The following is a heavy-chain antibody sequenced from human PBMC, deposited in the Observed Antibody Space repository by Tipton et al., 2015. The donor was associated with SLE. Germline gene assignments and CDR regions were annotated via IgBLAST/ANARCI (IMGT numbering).Heavy chain of an antibody. CDR1: GDSVSFSYHY. CDR2: VYYSGSP. V-gene: IGHV4-39*07. J-gene: IGHJ4*02. D-gene: IGHD3-3*01. CDR3: ARHRRITTYGVAIKGGYFDD. Sequence: GLVKPSETLSLTCTVSGDSVSFSYHYWGWIRQPPGKGLVWIGSVYYSGSPYYNPSLKSRVNISVDRSKIQFSLMLTSVTAADTAVYYCARHRRITTYGVAIKGGYFDDWGKGRLVTVSS.